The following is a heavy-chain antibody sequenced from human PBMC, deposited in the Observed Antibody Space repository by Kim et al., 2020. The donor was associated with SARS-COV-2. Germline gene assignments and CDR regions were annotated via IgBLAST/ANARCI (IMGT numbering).Heavy chain of an antibody. CDR3: ASGYTRGWFDP. Sequence: TINYAQRFQGRVTLTADKSTSTAYMELSSLKSDDTAIYFCASGYTRGWFDPWGQGTLLTVS. D-gene: IGHD5-12*01. CDR2: TI. J-gene: IGHJ5*02. V-gene: IGHV1-69*06.